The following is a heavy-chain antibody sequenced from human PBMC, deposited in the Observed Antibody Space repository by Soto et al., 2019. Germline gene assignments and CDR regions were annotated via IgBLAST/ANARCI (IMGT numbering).Heavy chain of an antibody. CDR2: IYYRGST. CDR1: GGSISSGGYY. J-gene: IGHJ5*02. V-gene: IGHV4-31*03. Sequence: QVQLQESGPGLVKPSQTLSLTCTVSGGSISSGGYYWSWIRQHPGKGLEWIGYIYYRGSTHYNPSLKSRVTISVDTSKNQFSLKLSSVTAADTAVYYCARGPYQLLRRWFDPWGQGTLVTVSS. CDR3: ARGPYQLLRRWFDP. D-gene: IGHD2-2*01.